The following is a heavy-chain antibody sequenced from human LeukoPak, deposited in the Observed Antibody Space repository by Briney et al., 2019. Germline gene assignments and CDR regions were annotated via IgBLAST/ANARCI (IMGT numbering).Heavy chain of an antibody. CDR2: IRYDGSNK. CDR3: AKIGIMATITFDY. Sequence: GGSLRLSCAASGFTFSSYGMHWVRQAPGKGLEWVAFIRYDGSNKYYAVSVKGRFTISRDNSKNTLYLQMNSLRAEDTAVYYCAKIGIMATITFDYWGQGTLVTVSS. CDR1: GFTFSSYG. V-gene: IGHV3-30*02. D-gene: IGHD5-24*01. J-gene: IGHJ4*02.